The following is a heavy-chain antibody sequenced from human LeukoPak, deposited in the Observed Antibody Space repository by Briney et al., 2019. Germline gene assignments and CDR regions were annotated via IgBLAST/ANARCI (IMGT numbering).Heavy chain of an antibody. V-gene: IGHV1-46*01. CDR3: ASHQVKYDSSFVDY. Sequence: ASVKVSCKASGYTFTSYYMHWVRQAPGPGLEWKGIINPSGGSTSYAQKFQGRVTMTRDTSKSTVYMELSSLRSEDTAVYYCASHQVKYDSSFVDYWGQGTLVTVSS. D-gene: IGHD3-22*01. CDR1: GYTFTSYY. J-gene: IGHJ4*02. CDR2: INPSGGST.